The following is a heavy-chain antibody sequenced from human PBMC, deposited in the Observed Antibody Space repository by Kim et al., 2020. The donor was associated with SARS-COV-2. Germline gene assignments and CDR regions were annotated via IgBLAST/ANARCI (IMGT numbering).Heavy chain of an antibody. CDR2: ISYDGSNK. V-gene: IGHV3-30*18. CDR1: GFIFSSYG. CDR3: AKDPWDDILTGYYTYFDY. D-gene: IGHD3-9*01. J-gene: IGHJ4*02. Sequence: GGSLRLSCVASGFIFSSYGMHWVRQAPGKGLEWVAVISYDGSNKYYGDSVKGRFTISRYNSKNTLYLQMNSLRAEDTAVYYCAKDPWDDILTGYYTYFDYWGQGTLITVSS.